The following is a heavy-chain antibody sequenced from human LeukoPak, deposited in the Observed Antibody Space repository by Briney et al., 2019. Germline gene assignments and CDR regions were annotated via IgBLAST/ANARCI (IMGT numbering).Heavy chain of an antibody. V-gene: IGHV3-7*01. CDR1: GFTFSNYW. CDR2: IRQDESEK. CDR3: ARGGLYYYDSSGSLMDV. J-gene: IGHJ6*02. Sequence: PGGSLRLSCAASGFTFSNYWMNWVRQAPGKGLEWVANIRQDESEKYYADSVKGRFTISRDNSKNTLYLQMNSLRAEDTAVYYCARGGLYYYDSSGSLMDVWGQGTTVTVSS. D-gene: IGHD3-22*01.